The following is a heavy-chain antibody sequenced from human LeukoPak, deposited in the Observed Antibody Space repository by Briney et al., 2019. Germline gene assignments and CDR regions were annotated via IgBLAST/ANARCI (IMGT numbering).Heavy chain of an antibody. CDR1: GFKFDDYG. Sequence: GGSLRLSCAASGFKFDDYGMSWVRQVPGKGLEWVSGINWNGGSRGYADSVKGRFTISRDNSKNTLYLQMNSLRAEDTAVYYCATSSPDAFDIWGQGTMVTVSS. CDR2: INWNGGSR. D-gene: IGHD6-13*01. J-gene: IGHJ3*02. V-gene: IGHV3-20*04. CDR3: ATSSPDAFDI.